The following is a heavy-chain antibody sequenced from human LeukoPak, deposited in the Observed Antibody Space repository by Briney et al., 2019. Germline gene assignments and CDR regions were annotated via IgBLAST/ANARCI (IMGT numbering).Heavy chain of an antibody. CDR3: ARDYDILTGYSPGAFDI. D-gene: IGHD3-9*01. J-gene: IGHJ3*02. V-gene: IGHV4-59*01. CDR1: GGSISSYY. Sequence: PSETLSLTCTVSGGSISSYYWSWIRQPPGKGLEWIGYIYYSGSTNYNPSLKSRVTISVDTSKNQFSLKLSSVTAADTAVYYCARDYDILTGYSPGAFDIWGQGTMVTVSS. CDR2: IYYSGST.